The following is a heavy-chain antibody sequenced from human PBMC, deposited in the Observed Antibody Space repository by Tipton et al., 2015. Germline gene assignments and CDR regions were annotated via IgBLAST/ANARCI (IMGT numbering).Heavy chain of an antibody. V-gene: IGHV3-23*01. CDR1: GFVFSSYA. Sequence: SLRLSCAASGFVFSSYAPTWVRQAPGKGLEWVSLISGSGGDAYYADSVKGRFTISRDNYKDTLYLQMNSLRAEDTAVYYCARDWRYSSGWYYFDYWGQGTLVTVSS. D-gene: IGHD6-19*01. CDR2: ISGSGGDA. CDR3: ARDWRYSSGWYYFDY. J-gene: IGHJ4*02.